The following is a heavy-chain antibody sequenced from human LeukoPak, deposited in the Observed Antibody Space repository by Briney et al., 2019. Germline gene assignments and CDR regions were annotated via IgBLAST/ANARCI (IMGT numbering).Heavy chain of an antibody. CDR3: ARAPSYDFWSGYLTYYYGMDV. V-gene: IGHV1-18*01. J-gene: IGHJ6*02. CDR1: GYTFTSYG. Sequence: ASVKVSCKASGYTFTSYGISWVRQAPGQGLEWMGWISAYNGNTNYAQKLRGRVTMTTDTSTSTAYMELRSLRSDDTAVYYCARAPSYDFWSGYLTYYYGMDVWGQGTTVTVSS. D-gene: IGHD3-3*01. CDR2: ISAYNGNT.